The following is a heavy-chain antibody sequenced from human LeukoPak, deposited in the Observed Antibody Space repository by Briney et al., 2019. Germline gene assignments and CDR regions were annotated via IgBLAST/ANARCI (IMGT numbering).Heavy chain of an antibody. V-gene: IGHV3-23*01. D-gene: IGHD6-19*01. J-gene: IGHJ6*03. Sequence: GGSLRLSCAASGFSFSSDGMSWVRQAPGKGLEWVSGIIGGAGSTYYADSVKGRFTISRDNSKNTLYLQMNSLRAEDTAVYYCAKRPVAGVYYYYYMDVWGKGTTVTVSS. CDR2: IIGGAGST. CDR3: AKRPVAGVYYYYYMDV. CDR1: GFSFSSDG.